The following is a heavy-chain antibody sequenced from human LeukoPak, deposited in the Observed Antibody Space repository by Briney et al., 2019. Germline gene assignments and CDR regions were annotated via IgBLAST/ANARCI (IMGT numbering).Heavy chain of an antibody. Sequence: SETLSLTCTVSGGSIRSYFWSWLRQPPGKGLEWIGYIWDTDITDYNPSFKCRVTISLDPSKNHFSLKLRSVTAEDTALYFCARGLVLATDDAFDIWGQGTLVTVSS. J-gene: IGHJ3*02. CDR3: ARGLVLATDDAFDI. D-gene: IGHD5-12*01. V-gene: IGHV4-59*01. CDR2: IWDTDIT. CDR1: GGSIRSYF.